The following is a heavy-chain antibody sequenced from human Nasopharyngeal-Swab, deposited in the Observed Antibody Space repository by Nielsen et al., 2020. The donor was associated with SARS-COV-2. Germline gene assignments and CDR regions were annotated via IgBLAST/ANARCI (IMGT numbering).Heavy chain of an antibody. J-gene: IGHJ6*02. D-gene: IGHD3-10*01. V-gene: IGHV1-69*01. CDR3: AKGNVTLIRGVIENYYCYGMDV. CDR2: IIPIFGTA. Sequence: WVRQAPGQGLEWMGGIIPIFGTAKYAQKFQGRVTITADESTSTAYMELSSLRSEDTAVYYCAKGNVTLIRGVIENYYCYGMDVWGQGTTVTVSS.